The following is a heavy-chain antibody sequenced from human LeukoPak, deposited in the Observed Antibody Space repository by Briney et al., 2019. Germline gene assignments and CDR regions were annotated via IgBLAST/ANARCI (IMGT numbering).Heavy chain of an antibody. CDR3: AKQFLDAN. CDR2: INAVDANT. CDR1: GFIFSKYA. J-gene: IGHJ4*02. Sequence: GGSLRLSCAASGFIFSKYAMTWVRQAAGKGLEWVSTINAVDANTYYADSVKGRFTVSRDNAMNTLYLQMNSLRAEDTAVYYCAKQFLDANWGQGTRVTVSS. V-gene: IGHV3-23*01. D-gene: IGHD6-19*01.